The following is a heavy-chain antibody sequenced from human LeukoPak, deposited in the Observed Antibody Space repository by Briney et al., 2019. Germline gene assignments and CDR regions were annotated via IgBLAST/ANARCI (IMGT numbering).Heavy chain of an antibody. D-gene: IGHD5-24*01. CDR2: IYPGDSDT. J-gene: IGHJ1*01. CDR1: GYKFTSYW. Sequence: HGESLQISSQGSGYKFTSYWIAWVRQLPGKGLEWMGIIYPGDSDTRYSPSFQGQVTISVDKSITTAYLQWTSLKASDTAMYYCATHGYTFETFWGQGTLVTVAS. CDR3: ATHGYTFETF. V-gene: IGHV5-51*01.